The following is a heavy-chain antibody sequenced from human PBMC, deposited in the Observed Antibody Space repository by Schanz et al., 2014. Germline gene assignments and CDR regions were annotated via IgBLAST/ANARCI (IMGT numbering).Heavy chain of an antibody. Sequence: LVESGGGVVQPGRSLRLSCAASGFTFSSYGMHWVRQVPGKGLEWVAVVCYDGSKKYYADSVKGRFTTSRDNSKNTMYLQMNSLRAEDTAIYYCATSYSSSSYFYVMDVWGQGTTVTVSS. CDR2: VCYDGSKK. CDR1: GFTFSSYG. CDR3: ATSYSSSSYFYVMDV. V-gene: IGHV3-33*01. D-gene: IGHD6-6*01. J-gene: IGHJ6*02.